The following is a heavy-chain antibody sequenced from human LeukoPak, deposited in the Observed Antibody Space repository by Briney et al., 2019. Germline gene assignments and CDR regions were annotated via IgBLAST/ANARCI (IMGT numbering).Heavy chain of an antibody. CDR1: GYTFTGYY. CDR3: ASEVVVVTATPQFQH. V-gene: IGHV1-2*02. CDR2: INPNSGGT. J-gene: IGHJ1*01. Sequence: ASVKVSCKASGYTFTGYYMHWVRQAPGQGLEWMGWINPNSGGTNYAQKFQGRVTMTRDTSISTAYMELSRLRSDDTAVYYCASEVVVVTATPQFQHWGQGTLVTVSS. D-gene: IGHD2-21*02.